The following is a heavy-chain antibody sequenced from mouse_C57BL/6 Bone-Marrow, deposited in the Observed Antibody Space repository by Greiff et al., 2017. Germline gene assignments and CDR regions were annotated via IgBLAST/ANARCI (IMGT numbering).Heavy chain of an antibody. CDR1: GYTFTSYW. J-gene: IGHJ1*03. V-gene: IGHV1-50*01. CDR3: ARSPYGYFDV. Sequence: VQLQQPGAELVKPGASVKLSCKASGYTFTSYWMQWVKQRPGQGLEWIGEIDPSDSYTNYNQKFKGKATLTVDTSSSTAYMQLSSLTSEDSAVYYCARSPYGYFDVWGTGTTVTVSS. CDR2: IDPSDSYT.